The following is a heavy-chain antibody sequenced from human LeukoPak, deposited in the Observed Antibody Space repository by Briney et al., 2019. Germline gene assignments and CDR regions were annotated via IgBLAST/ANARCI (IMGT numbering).Heavy chain of an antibody. CDR2: IYYSGST. CDR3: VRIAADHPKNYFHYGMDV. Sequence: PSETLSLTCTVSGGSISSYYWSWIRQPPGKGLEWIGYIYYSGSTYYNPSLKSRVTISVDTSKNQFSLKLSSVTAADTAVFYCVRIAADHPKNYFHYGMDVWGQGTTVTVSS. V-gene: IGHV4-59*08. J-gene: IGHJ6*02. CDR1: GGSISSYY. D-gene: IGHD6-25*01.